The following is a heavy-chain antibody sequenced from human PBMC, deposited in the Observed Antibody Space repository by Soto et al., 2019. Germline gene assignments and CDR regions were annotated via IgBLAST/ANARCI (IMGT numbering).Heavy chain of an antibody. CDR3: ARGNNYGHLTY. V-gene: IGHV3-33*01. CDR1: GFTFSNYV. J-gene: IGHJ4*02. CDR2: IWYDGSNK. D-gene: IGHD5-18*01. Sequence: QVQLVESGGGVVQPGRSLRLSCVASGFTFSNYVIHWVRQAPGKGLEWVAVIWYDGSNKNYADSVKGRFTISRDNSKNTLYPQMNSLRAEDTAVYYCARGNNYGHLTYWGQGTLVTVSS.